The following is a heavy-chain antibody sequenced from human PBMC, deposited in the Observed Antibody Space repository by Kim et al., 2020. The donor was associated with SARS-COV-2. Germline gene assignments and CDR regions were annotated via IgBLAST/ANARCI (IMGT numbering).Heavy chain of an antibody. V-gene: IGHV4-31*03. J-gene: IGHJ5*02. Sequence: SETLSLTCTVSGGSISSGGYYWSWIRQHPGKGLEWIGYIYYSGSTYYNPSLKSRVTISVDTSKNQFSLKLSSVTAADTAVYYCASSRPTYYGSGMGWFDPWGQGTRVTVSS. CDR2: IYYSGST. CDR1: GGSISSGGYY. CDR3: ASSRPTYYGSGMGWFDP. D-gene: IGHD3-10*01.